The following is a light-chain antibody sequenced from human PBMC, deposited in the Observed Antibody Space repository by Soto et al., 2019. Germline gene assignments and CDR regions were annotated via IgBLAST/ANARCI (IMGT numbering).Light chain of an antibody. CDR1: QSVTSGY. CDR3: QQYNNCPQG. CDR2: GAS. V-gene: IGKV3-20*01. J-gene: IGKJ1*01. Sequence: EIVFTQSPGALSLSPGERSTLSCRASQSVTSGYLAWYQQKPGQAPRLLLYGASSRATGIPDRFSGSGSGTGFTLTISRLQSADFAVYYCQQYNNCPQGFGQGTTV.